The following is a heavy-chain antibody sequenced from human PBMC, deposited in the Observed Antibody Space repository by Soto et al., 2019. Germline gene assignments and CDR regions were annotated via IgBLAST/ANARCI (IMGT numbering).Heavy chain of an antibody. V-gene: IGHV4-34*01. CDR3: AREFIVVVVAATLLDYGMDV. CDR2: INHSGST. CDR1: GGSFSCYY. Sequence: PSETLSLTCAVYGGSFSCYYWSWIRQPPGKGLEWIGEINHSGSTNYNPSLKSRVTISVDTSKNQFSLKLSSVTAADTAVYYCAREFIVVVVAATLLDYGMDVWGQGTTVTVSS. D-gene: IGHD2-15*01. J-gene: IGHJ6*02.